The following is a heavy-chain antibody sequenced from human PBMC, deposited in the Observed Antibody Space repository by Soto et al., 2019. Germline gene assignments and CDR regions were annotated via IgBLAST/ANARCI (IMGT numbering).Heavy chain of an antibody. D-gene: IGHD3-3*01. CDR3: AHTYYDFWSGYYAAAFDY. CDR2: IYWDDDK. J-gene: IGHJ4*02. CDR1: GFSLSTSGVG. V-gene: IGHV2-5*02. Sequence: QITLKESGPTLVNPTQTLTLTCTFSGFSLSTSGVGVGWIRQPPGKALEWLALIYWDDDKRYSPSLKSRLTITKDTSKNQVVLTMTNMDPVDTATYYCAHTYYDFWSGYYAAAFDYWGQGTLVTVSS.